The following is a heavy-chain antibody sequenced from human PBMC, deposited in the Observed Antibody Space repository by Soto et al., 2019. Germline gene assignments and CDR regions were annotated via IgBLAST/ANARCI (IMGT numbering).Heavy chain of an antibody. CDR3: ARKGGYSSSWFPNLFDP. CDR1: GDSISSGDYY. V-gene: IGHV4-30-4*01. CDR2: IYYSGST. Sequence: SETLSLTCTVSGDSISSGDYYWSWIRQSPGKGLEWIGYIYYSGSTYYKPSLKSRVTISVDTSKNQFSLKLSPVTAADTAVYYCARKGGYSSSWFPNLFDPWGQGTLVTVSS. D-gene: IGHD6-13*01. J-gene: IGHJ5*02.